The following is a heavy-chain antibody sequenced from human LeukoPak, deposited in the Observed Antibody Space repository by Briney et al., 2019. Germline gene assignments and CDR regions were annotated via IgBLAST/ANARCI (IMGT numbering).Heavy chain of an antibody. D-gene: IGHD2-15*01. J-gene: IGHJ4*02. CDR1: GASITSGSFY. Sequence: PSETLSLTCSVSGASITSGSFYWSWLRQSAGKGLEWIGRVYSSGRTNYNPSLESRVTISVDTSKNQFSLKLSSVTAADTAVYYCARGMGMVVDYWGQGTLVTVSS. CDR3: ARGMGMVVDY. V-gene: IGHV4-61*02. CDR2: VYSSGRT.